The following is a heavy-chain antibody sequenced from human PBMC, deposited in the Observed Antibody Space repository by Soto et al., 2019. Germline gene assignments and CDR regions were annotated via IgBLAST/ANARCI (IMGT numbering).Heavy chain of an antibody. J-gene: IGHJ4*02. CDR2: INNDGSAT. CDR1: GFTFSSHW. D-gene: IGHD1-1*01. V-gene: IGHV3-74*01. CDR3: ARDNWNSY. Sequence: AGGSLRLSCAASGFTFSSHWMHWVRQAPGKGLVWVSRINNDGSATNYADSVKGRFTISRDNAKNTLFLQMNTLRVDDTAVYYCARDNWNSYWGQGTLVTVSS.